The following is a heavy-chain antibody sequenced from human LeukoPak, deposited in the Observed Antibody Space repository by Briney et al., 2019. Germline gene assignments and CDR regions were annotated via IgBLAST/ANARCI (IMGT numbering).Heavy chain of an antibody. Sequence: PSETLSLTCTVSGGSISSYYRSWIRQPPGKGLEWIGYIYYSGSTNYNPSLKSRVTISVDTSKNQFSLKLSSVTAADTAVYYCARGKRWELHAFDIWGQGTMVTVSS. CDR3: ARGKRWELHAFDI. CDR1: GGSISSYY. D-gene: IGHD1-26*01. V-gene: IGHV4-59*01. J-gene: IGHJ3*02. CDR2: IYYSGST.